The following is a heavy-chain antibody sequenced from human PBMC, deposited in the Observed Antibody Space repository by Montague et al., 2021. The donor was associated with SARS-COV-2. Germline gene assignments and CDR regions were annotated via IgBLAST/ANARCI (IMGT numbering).Heavy chain of an antibody. V-gene: IGHV3-11*06. CDR1: GFRFSDYY. Sequence: SLRLSFSASGFRFSDYYMSWIRQAPGKGPEWVSDISSSSTYTSSADSVKGRFTISRDNAKNSLYLHLNSLRAEDTAVYYCARGGGRYNWNYEGGFDLWGRGTLVTVSS. CDR2: ISSSSTYT. D-gene: IGHD1-7*01. CDR3: ARGGGRYNWNYEGGFDL. J-gene: IGHJ2*01.